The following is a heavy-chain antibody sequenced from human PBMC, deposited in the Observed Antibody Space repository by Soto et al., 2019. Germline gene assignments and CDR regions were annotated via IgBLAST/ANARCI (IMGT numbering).Heavy chain of an antibody. D-gene: IGHD4-17*01. J-gene: IGHJ4*02. CDR1: GFTFHTYS. CDR3: ARARNDSGAWYYFDY. CDR2: ISPGSSNI. Sequence: EVQLVESGGGLVKPGGSLTLSCAVSGFTFHTYSMNWVRQAPGKGLEWVSSISPGSSNIYYAQSVKGRFTISRDNAKNSLSLQMNSLRAEDTAVYYCARARNDSGAWYYFDYWGQGTLVTVSS. V-gene: IGHV3-21*01.